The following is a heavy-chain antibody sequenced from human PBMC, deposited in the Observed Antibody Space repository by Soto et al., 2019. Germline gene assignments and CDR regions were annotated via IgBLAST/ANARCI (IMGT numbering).Heavy chain of an antibody. CDR3: AKGSRSEDDSSGYYYILDY. CDR1: GFTFSSYA. J-gene: IGHJ4*02. CDR2: ISGSGGST. V-gene: IGHV3-23*01. D-gene: IGHD3-22*01. Sequence: HPGGSLRLSCAASGFTFSSYAMSWVRQAPGKGLEWVSAISGSGGSTYYADSVKGRFTISRDNSKNTLYLQMNSLRAEDTAVYYCAKGSRSEDDSSGYYYILDYWGQGTLVTGLL.